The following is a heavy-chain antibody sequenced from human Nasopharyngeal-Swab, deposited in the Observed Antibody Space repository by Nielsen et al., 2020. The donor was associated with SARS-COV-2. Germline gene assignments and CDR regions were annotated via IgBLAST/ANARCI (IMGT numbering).Heavy chain of an antibody. CDR2: VYTIGST. D-gene: IGHD1-1*01. Sequence: SETLSLTCSVSGGSISGYFLSWLRQPAGEGLEWIGRVYTIGSTNYNPSLKSRVTISIDMSKNQFSLELRSVTAADTAFYYCARSGTTKYGLDVWGQGTTVIVSS. V-gene: IGHV4-4*07. CDR3: ARSGTTKYGLDV. J-gene: IGHJ6*01. CDR1: GGSISGYF.